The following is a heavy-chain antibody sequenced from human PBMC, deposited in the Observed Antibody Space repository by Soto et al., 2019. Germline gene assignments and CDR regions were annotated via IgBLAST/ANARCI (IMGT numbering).Heavy chain of an antibody. CDR2: INAGNGNT. CDR3: AAHYDFWSGYPPPPFDY. Sequence: ASVKVSCKASGYSFTSYAMHWVRQAPGQRLEWMGWINAGNGNTKYSQKFQGRVTITRDTSASTAYMELSSLRSEDTAVYYCAAHYDFWSGYPPPPFDYWGQGTLGTVSS. V-gene: IGHV1-3*01. J-gene: IGHJ4*02. CDR1: GYSFTSYA. D-gene: IGHD3-3*01.